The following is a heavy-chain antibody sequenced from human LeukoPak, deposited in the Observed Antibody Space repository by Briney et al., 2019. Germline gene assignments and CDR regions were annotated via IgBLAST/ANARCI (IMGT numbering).Heavy chain of an antibody. CDR2: INHSGST. CDR1: GGSFSGYY. CDR3: ARHRYGSGSYYYYYYYMDV. D-gene: IGHD3-10*01. J-gene: IGHJ6*03. V-gene: IGHV4-34*01. Sequence: SETLPLTCAVYGGSFSGYYWSWIRQPPGKGLEWIGEINHSGSTNYNPSLKSRVTISVDTSKNQFSLKLSSVTAADTAVYYCARHRYGSGSYYYYYYYMDVWGKGTTVTISS.